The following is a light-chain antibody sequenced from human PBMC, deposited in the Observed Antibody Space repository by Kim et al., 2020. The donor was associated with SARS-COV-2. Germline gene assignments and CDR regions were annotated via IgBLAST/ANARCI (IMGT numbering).Light chain of an antibody. Sequence: GQRVNISCSGRSSNIGSNYVYWYQQLPGTAPKLLIYRNNQRPSGVPDRFSGSKSGTSASLAISGLRSEDEADYYCAAWDDSLSGWVFGGGTQLTVL. CDR1: SSNIGSNY. V-gene: IGLV1-47*01. J-gene: IGLJ3*02. CDR2: RNN. CDR3: AAWDDSLSGWV.